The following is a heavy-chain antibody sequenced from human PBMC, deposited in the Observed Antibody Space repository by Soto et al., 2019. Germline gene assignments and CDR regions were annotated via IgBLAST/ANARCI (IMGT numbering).Heavy chain of an antibody. CDR2: INHSGST. CDR3: ASGYSSSWYNWFDP. CDR1: GGSFSGYY. Sequence: PSETLSLTCAVYGGSFSGYYWSWIRQPPGKGLEWIGEINHSGSTNYNPSLKSRVTISVDTFKHQFSLKLSSVTAADTAVYYCASGYSSSWYNWFDPWGQGTLVTVAS. J-gene: IGHJ5*02. D-gene: IGHD6-13*01. V-gene: IGHV4-34*01.